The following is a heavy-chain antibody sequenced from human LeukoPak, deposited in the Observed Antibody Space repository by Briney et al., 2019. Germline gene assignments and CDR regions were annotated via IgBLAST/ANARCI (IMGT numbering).Heavy chain of an antibody. CDR3: ARDLAWGAFDY. Sequence: GGSLRLPCAASGFTFSSYAMSWVRQAPGKGLEWVSAISGSGGSTYYADSVKGRFTISRDNSKNTLYLQMNSLRVEDTAVYYCARDLAWGAFDYWGQGILVAVSS. CDR1: GFTFSSYA. V-gene: IGHV3-23*01. D-gene: IGHD7-27*01. J-gene: IGHJ4*02. CDR2: ISGSGGST.